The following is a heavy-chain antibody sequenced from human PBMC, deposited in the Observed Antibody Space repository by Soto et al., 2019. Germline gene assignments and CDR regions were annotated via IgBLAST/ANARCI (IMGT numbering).Heavy chain of an antibody. V-gene: IGHV5-51*01. J-gene: IGHJ4*02. CDR2: VYPSDSDV. D-gene: IGHD3-16*01. Sequence: PGESLKISCQGTGYRFSSSWIGWVRQKPGKGLEWLGNVYPSDSDVRYSPAFEGQVTISADNSINTAYLQLLNLTASDTDIYYCTKGATSRFDSWGQGTRVTVSS. CDR1: GYRFSSSW. CDR3: TKGATSRFDS.